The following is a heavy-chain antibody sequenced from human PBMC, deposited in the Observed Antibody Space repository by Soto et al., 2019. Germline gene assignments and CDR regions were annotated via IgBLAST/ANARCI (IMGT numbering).Heavy chain of an antibody. CDR3: ARDLLTVTTSAFDI. V-gene: IGHV1-18*01. D-gene: IGHD4-17*01. J-gene: IGHJ3*02. CDR1: GYTLTSYG. CDR2: ISAYNGNT. Sequence: QVQLVQSGAEVKKTGASVKVSCKASGYTLTSYGISWARQAPGQGLEWMGWISAYNGNTNYAQKLQGRVTMTTDTSTSTAYMELRSLRSDDTAVYYCARDLLTVTTSAFDIWGQGTTVTVSS.